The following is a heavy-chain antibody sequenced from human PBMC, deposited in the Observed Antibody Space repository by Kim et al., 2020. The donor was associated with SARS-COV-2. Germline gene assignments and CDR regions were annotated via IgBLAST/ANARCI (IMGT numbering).Heavy chain of an antibody. V-gene: IGHV3-48*03. CDR3: ARGPRLNWKIGD. D-gene: IGHD1-20*01. J-gene: IGHJ4*02. Sequence: GGSLRLSCAASGFTFSSYEMNWVRQAPGKGLEWVAYISSSGSTTIYNADSVKGRFTISRDNAKDSLYLQMNSLRGDDTGVYYCARGPRLNWKIGDWGQGTLVTVSS. CDR2: ISSSGSTTI. CDR1: GFTFSSYE.